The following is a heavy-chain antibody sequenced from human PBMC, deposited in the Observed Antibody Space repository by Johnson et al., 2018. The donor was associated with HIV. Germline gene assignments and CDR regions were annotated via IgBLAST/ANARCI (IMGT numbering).Heavy chain of an antibody. CDR3: ARVSSSSLGAFDI. CDR1: GFTFSSYA. V-gene: IGHV3-30*04. J-gene: IGHJ3*02. Sequence: QVLLVESGGGVVQPGRSLRLSCAASGFTFSSYAMHWVRQAPGKGLEWVAVISYDGSNKYYVDSVKGRFTISRDNSKNTLYLQMNSLRAEDTAVYYCARVSSSSLGAFDIWGQGTMVTVSS. D-gene: IGHD6-6*01. CDR2: ISYDGSNK.